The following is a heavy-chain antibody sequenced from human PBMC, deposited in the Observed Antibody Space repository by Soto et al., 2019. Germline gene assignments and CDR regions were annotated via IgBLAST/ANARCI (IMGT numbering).Heavy chain of an antibody. CDR1: GDRFAGDY. CDR2: IDQSHSQT. D-gene: IGHD3-3*01. V-gene: IGHV5-10-1*01. Sequence: GDPLDISWNGSGDRFAGDYFTWVRQKPSKGLEWMGKIDQSHSQTYYSPSFRGHVTISVTHSITTVFLQLSSLRASDTAMYYCAGQISDSDTGADFQDYFDSWGQGSPVPVSS. CDR3: AGQISDSDTGADFQDYFDS. J-gene: IGHJ4*02.